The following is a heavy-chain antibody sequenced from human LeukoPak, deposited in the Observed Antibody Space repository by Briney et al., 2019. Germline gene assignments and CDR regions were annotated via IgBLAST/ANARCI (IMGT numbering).Heavy chain of an antibody. CDR2: INPNSGGT. CDR3: ARVPKRITMVRGVPYNWFDP. D-gene: IGHD3-10*01. CDR1: GYTFTGYY. J-gene: IGHJ5*02. Sequence: ASVKVSCKASGYTFTGYYMHWVRHAPGQGLELMGWINPNSGGTNYAQKFQGRVTMTRDTSISTAYMELSRLRSDDTAVYYCARVPKRITMVRGVPYNWFDPWGQGTLVTVSS. V-gene: IGHV1-2*02.